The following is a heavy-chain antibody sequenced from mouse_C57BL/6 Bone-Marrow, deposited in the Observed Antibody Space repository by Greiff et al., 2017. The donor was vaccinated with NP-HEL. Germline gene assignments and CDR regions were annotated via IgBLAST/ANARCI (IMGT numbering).Heavy chain of an antibody. Sequence: EVKLMESGGGLVQPGGSMKLSCVASGFTFSNYWMNWVRQSPEKGLEWVAQIRLKSDNYATHYAESVKGRFTISRDDSKSSVYLQMNNLRAEDTGIYYCTSPYYTRYWYFDVWGTGTTVTVSS. CDR2: IRLKSDNYAT. CDR1: GFTFSNYW. J-gene: IGHJ1*03. D-gene: IGHD2-12*01. V-gene: IGHV6-3*01. CDR3: TSPYYTRYWYFDV.